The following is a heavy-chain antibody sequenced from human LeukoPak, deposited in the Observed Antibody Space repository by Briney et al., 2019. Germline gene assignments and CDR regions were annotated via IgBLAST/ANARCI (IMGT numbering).Heavy chain of an antibody. CDR1: GYTFTGYY. CDR2: INPNSGGT. V-gene: IGHV1-2*02. Sequence: ASVKVSCKASGYTFTGYYMHWVRQAPGQGLEWVGWINPNSGGTNYAQKFQGRVTMTRDTSISTAYMELSRLTSDDTAVYYCARDVGEYCSSTSCYASDKWGQGTLVTASS. J-gene: IGHJ4*02. CDR3: ARDVGEYCSSTSCYASDK. D-gene: IGHD2-2*01.